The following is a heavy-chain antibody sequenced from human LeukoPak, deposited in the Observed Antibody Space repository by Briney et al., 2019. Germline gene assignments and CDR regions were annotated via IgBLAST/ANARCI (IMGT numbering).Heavy chain of an antibody. CDR2: IRYDGSNK. J-gene: IGHJ4*02. CDR3: AKDRGVGDSSGTFDY. D-gene: IGHD3-22*01. CDR1: GFTFSSYS. V-gene: IGHV3-30*02. Sequence: GGSLRLSCAASGFTFSSYSMNWVRQAPGKGLEWVAFIRYDGSNKYYADSVKGRFTISRDNSKNTLYLQMNSLRAEDTAVYYCAKDRGVGDSSGTFDYWGQGTLVTVSS.